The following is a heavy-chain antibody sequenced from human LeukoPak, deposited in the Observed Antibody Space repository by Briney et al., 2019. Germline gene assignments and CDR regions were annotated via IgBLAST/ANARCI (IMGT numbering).Heavy chain of an antibody. J-gene: IGHJ4*02. CDR1: GYTFTSYY. Sequence: ASVKVSCKASGYTFTSYYMHWVRQAPGQGLDWMGIINPSGGSTSYAQKFQGRVTMTRDTSTSTVYMELSSLRSEDTAVYYCARPLYYYDSSGYYRYWGQGTLVTVSS. V-gene: IGHV1-46*01. D-gene: IGHD3-22*01. CDR3: ARPLYYYDSSGYYRY. CDR2: INPSGGST.